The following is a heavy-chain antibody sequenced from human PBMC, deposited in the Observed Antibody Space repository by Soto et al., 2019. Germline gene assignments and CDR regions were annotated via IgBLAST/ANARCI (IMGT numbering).Heavy chain of an antibody. CDR1: GNTFTNYY. J-gene: IGHJ4*02. CDR3: ARGGHVVGVTAAFDY. Sequence: QVQLMQSGAEVKKPGASVKVSCKASGNTFTNYYIHWVRQAPRQGLEWMGTINPSGGHTTYAQKFLGRVYMTRDTSTSTLYLELTSLRSEDTAVYYCARGGHVVGVTAAFDYWSQGTLVTVSS. D-gene: IGHD2-21*02. V-gene: IGHV1-46*01. CDR2: INPSGGHT.